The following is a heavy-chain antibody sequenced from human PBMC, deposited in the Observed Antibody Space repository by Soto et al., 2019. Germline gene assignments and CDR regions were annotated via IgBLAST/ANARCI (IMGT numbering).Heavy chain of an antibody. D-gene: IGHD3-22*01. CDR1: GGSISSGGYY. CDR3: ARDSRYYDSSGYSESSY. Sequence: SETLSLTCTVSGGSISSGGYYWSWIRQHPGKGLEWIGYIYYSGSTYYNPSLKSRVTISVDTSKNQFSLKLSSVTAADTAVYYCARDSRYYDSSGYSESSYWGQGTLVTVSS. J-gene: IGHJ4*02. V-gene: IGHV4-31*03. CDR2: IYYSGST.